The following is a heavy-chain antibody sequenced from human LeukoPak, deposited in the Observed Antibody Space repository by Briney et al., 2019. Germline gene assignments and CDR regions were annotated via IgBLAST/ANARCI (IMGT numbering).Heavy chain of an antibody. CDR2: VSAYNGNP. V-gene: IGHV1-18*01. D-gene: IGHD3-22*01. CDR3: ARDIGRITVIVALDY. CDR1: GYTFTSYG. J-gene: IGHJ4*02. Sequence: ASVKVSCKASGYTFTSYGISWVRQAPGQGLEWMGWVSAYNGNPNYAQKLQGRVTMTTDTSTSTAYMELRSLRSDDTAVYYCARDIGRITVIVALDYWGQGTLVTVSS.